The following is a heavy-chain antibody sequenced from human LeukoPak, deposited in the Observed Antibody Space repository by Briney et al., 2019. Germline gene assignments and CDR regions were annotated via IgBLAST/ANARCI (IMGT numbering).Heavy chain of an antibody. Sequence: ASVKVSCKASGYTFISLGISWVRQAHGQGLEWMGWIGAYNGNTNYAQKFQGRVTMTRDTSISTAYMELSRLRSDDTAVYYCARSPTGTRSSQVDYWGQGTLVTVSS. CDR2: IGAYNGNT. D-gene: IGHD1-7*01. J-gene: IGHJ4*02. CDR1: GYTFISLG. CDR3: ARSPTGTRSSQVDY. V-gene: IGHV1-18*01.